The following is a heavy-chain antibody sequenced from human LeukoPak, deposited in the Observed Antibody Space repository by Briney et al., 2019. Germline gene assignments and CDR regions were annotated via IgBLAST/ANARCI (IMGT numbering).Heavy chain of an antibody. D-gene: IGHD3-3*01. CDR2: ISDSGSTI. CDR1: GFTFSDYY. V-gene: IGHV3-11*01. CDR3: ARGPFWSGYYDD. Sequence: GGSLRLPCAASGFTFSDYYMSWIRQAPGKGLEWVSYISDSGSTIYYADSVKGRFTISRDNAKNSLYLQVNSLRAEDTAVYYCARGPFWSGYYDDWGQGTLVTVSS. J-gene: IGHJ4*02.